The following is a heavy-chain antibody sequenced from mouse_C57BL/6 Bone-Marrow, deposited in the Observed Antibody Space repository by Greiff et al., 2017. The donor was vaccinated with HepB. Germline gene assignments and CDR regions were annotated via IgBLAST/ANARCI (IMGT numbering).Heavy chain of an antibody. D-gene: IGHD2-3*01. V-gene: IGHV1-81*01. Sequence: QVQLKESGAELARPGASVKLSCKASGYTFTSYGISWVKQRTGQGLEWIGEIYPRSGNTYYNEKFKGKATLTADNSSSTAYMELRSLTSEDSAVYVCARGWLLRFLDYWGQGTTLTVSS. CDR2: IYPRSGNT. CDR1: GYTFTSYG. J-gene: IGHJ2*01. CDR3: ARGWLLRFLDY.